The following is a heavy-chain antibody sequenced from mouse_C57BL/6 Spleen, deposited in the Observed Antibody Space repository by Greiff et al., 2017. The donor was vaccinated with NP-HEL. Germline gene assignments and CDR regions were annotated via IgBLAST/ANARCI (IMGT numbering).Heavy chain of an antibody. Sequence: VQLQQSGAELVRPGASVTLSCKASGYTFTDYEMHWVKQTPVHGLEWIGAIDPETGGTAYNQKFKGKAILTADKSSSTAYMELRSLTSEDSAVYYCTRRLPRYWYFDVWGTGTTVTVSS. D-gene: IGHD2-2*01. CDR2: IDPETGGT. J-gene: IGHJ1*03. CDR3: TRRLPRYWYFDV. V-gene: IGHV1-15*01. CDR1: GYTFTDYE.